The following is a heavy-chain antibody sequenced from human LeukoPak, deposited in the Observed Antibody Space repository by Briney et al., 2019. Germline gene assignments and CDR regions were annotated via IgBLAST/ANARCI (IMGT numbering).Heavy chain of an antibody. CDR3: ARLYYDFWSVYYSDNGNIYMDV. V-gene: IGHV3-74*01. D-gene: IGHD3-3*01. CDR1: GFTFSSYW. CDR2: INDDGRNT. Sequence: GGSLRLSCGASGFTFSSYWMHWVRQAPGKGLVWVSRINDDGRNTSYADSVKGRFTISRDNAKNTLYLQMNSLSAEDTAVYYCARLYYDFWSVYYSDNGNIYMDVWGKGTTVTVSS. J-gene: IGHJ6*03.